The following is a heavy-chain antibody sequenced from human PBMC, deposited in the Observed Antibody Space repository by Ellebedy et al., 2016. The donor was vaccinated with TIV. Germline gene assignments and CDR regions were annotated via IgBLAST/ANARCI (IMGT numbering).Heavy chain of an antibody. CDR3: ARPNMGYYYMDA. Sequence: PGGSLRLSCKGSGYSFPTSWIGWVRQMPGKGLEWMGIIYPGDSDTRYSPSFEGQVTISADKSISTVFLQWSSLKASDTAIYYCARPNMGYYYMDAWGTGTTVSVSS. CDR1: GYSFPTSW. V-gene: IGHV5-51*01. J-gene: IGHJ6*03. CDR2: IYPGDSDT. D-gene: IGHD2/OR15-2a*01.